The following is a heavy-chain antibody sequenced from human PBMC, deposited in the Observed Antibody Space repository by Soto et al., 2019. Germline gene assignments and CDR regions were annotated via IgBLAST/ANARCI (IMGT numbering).Heavy chain of an antibody. V-gene: IGHV1-69*13. CDR1: GVTFSSYA. CDR2: IIPIFGTA. D-gene: IGHD3-16*01. Sequence: GASVKVSCKASGVTFSSYAISWVRQAPGQGLEWMGGIIPIFGTANYAQKFQGRVTITADESTSTAYMELSSLRSEDTAVYYCAREGHDYVWGTPPLGRFDPWGQGTLVTVSS. CDR3: AREGHDYVWGTPPLGRFDP. J-gene: IGHJ5*02.